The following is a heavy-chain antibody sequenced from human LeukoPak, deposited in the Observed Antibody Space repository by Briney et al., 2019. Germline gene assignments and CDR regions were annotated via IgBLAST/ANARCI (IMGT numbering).Heavy chain of an antibody. J-gene: IGHJ6*02. V-gene: IGHV5-10-1*01. Sequence: GESLRISCKGSGYSFTSYWISWVRQMPGKGLEWMGRIDPSDSYTNYSPSFQGHVTISADKSISTAYLQWSSLKASDTAMYYCARRMYYGSGSYFPALGRYYYYGMDVWGQGTTVTVSS. CDR1: GYSFTSYW. CDR2: IDPSDSYT. D-gene: IGHD3-10*01. CDR3: ARRMYYGSGSYFPALGRYYYYGMDV.